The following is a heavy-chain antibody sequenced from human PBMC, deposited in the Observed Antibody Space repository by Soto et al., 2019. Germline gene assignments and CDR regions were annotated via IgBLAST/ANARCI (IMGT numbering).Heavy chain of an antibody. CDR2: IFSGGRT. J-gene: IGHJ1*01. CDR3: ARAPGEMSTISAEYFHH. CDR1: GFTLSSYA. V-gene: IGHV3-66*01. Sequence: GGSLRLSCAASGFTLSSYAMSWVRQAPGKGLEWVSVIFSGGRTYYGDSVKGRFTISRDNSKNTLFLQMNSLRAEDTAVYYCARAPGEMSTISAEYFHHWGQGTLVTVSS. D-gene: IGHD1-1*01.